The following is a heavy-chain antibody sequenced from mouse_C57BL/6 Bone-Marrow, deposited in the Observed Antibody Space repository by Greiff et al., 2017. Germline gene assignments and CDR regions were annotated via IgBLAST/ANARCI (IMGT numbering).Heavy chain of an antibody. J-gene: IGHJ2*01. CDR1: GFTFSDYG. V-gene: IGHV5-17*01. Sequence: EVMLVESGGGLVKPGGSLKLSCAASGFTFSDYGMHWVRQAPEKGLEWVAYISSGSSTIYYADTVKGRFTISRDNAKNTLFLQMTSLGSEDTAMYYCARFYYGSSSYFDYWGQGTTLTVSS. CDR3: ARFYYGSSSYFDY. CDR2: ISSGSSTI. D-gene: IGHD1-1*01.